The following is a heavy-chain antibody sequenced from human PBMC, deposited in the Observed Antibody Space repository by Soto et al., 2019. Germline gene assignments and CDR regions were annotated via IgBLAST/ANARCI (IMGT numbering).Heavy chain of an antibody. Sequence: SETLSLTCAVSSGSISSSNWWSWVRQPPGKGLEWIGEIYHSGSTNYNPSLKSRVTISVDKSKNQFSLKLSSVTAADTAVYYCARVEVRYFSSGAFDIWGQGTMVTVSS. D-gene: IGHD3-9*01. V-gene: IGHV4-4*02. CDR2: IYHSGST. CDR1: SGSISSSNW. CDR3: ARVEVRYFSSGAFDI. J-gene: IGHJ3*02.